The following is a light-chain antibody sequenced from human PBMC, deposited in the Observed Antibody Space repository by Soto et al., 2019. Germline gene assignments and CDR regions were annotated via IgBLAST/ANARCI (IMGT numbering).Light chain of an antibody. CDR3: AAWDDSLNGPV. Sequence: QSVLTQPPSASGTPGQRVTISCSGSSSNIGSSTVNWYQQLPGTAPKVLIYSNNERPSGVPDRFSGSKSGTSASLAISGLQSDDEADYYCAAWDDSLNGPVFGGGTKVTVL. J-gene: IGLJ3*02. CDR1: SSNIGSST. V-gene: IGLV1-44*01. CDR2: SNN.